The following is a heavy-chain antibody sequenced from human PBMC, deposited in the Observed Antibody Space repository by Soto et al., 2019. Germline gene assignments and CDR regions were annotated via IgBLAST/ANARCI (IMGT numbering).Heavy chain of an antibody. V-gene: IGHV5-51*01. D-gene: IGHD3-10*01. J-gene: IGHJ4*02. Sequence: GEALKISGKGSGYSFTNYWSGWLRQMPGKGLEWMGIIYPGDSDTRYSPSFQGQVTISADKSINTAYLQWSSLEASDSAMYYCVRRRFGESRGFDYWGQGTLVTVSS. CDR2: IYPGDSDT. CDR3: VRRRFGESRGFDY. CDR1: GYSFTNYW.